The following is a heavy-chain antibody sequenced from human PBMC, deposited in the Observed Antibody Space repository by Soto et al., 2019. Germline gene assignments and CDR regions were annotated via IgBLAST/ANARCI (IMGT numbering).Heavy chain of an antibody. D-gene: IGHD1-7*01. CDR3: ARDSHVMTIEELITGTTSEGKIDY. J-gene: IGHJ4*02. CDR1: GFTFSSYS. V-gene: IGHV3-21*01. CDR2: ISSSSSYI. Sequence: GGSLRLSCAASGFTFSSYSMNWVRQAPGKGLEWVSSISSSSSYIYYADSVKGRFTISRDNAKNSLYLQMNSLRAEDTAVYYCARDSHVMTIEELITGTTSEGKIDYWGQGTLVTVSS.